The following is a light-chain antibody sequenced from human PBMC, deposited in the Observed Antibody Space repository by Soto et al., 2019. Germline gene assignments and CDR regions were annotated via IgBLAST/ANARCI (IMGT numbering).Light chain of an antibody. CDR1: QSVSSS. J-gene: IGKJ1*01. CDR3: PQSGHWPQP. CDR2: DAS. V-gene: IGKV3-11*01. Sequence: EIVLTQSPATLSLSPGQRATLSCRASQSVSSSLAWYQHKPGQAPRLLIYDASNRAIGIAARFSGSGMGTDSTLPITSLEPQDFALYYCPQSGHWPQPFGPGTRVEI.